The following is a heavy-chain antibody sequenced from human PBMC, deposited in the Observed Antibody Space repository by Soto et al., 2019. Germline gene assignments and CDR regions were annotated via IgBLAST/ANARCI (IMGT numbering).Heavy chain of an antibody. D-gene: IGHD2-15*01. Sequence: PSETLSLTCTVSGGSISSYYWSWIRQPPGKGLEWIGYIYYSGSTNYNPSLKSRVTISVDTSKNQFSLKLSSVTAADTAVYYCARGYCSGGSCYEKEAFDIWGQGTMVTVSS. J-gene: IGHJ3*02. V-gene: IGHV4-59*01. CDR1: GGSISSYY. CDR2: IYYSGST. CDR3: ARGYCSGGSCYEKEAFDI.